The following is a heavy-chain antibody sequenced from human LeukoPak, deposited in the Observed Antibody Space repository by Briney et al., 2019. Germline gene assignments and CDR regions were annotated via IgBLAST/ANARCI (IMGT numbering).Heavy chain of an antibody. D-gene: IGHD5-12*01. CDR3: AGDGSGYDLPPNWFDP. CDR1: GGTFSSYA. Sequence: SVKVSCKASGGTFSSYAISWVRQAPGQGLEWMGGIIPIFGTANYAQKFQGRVTITADESTSTAYMELSSLRSEDTAVYYCAGDGSGYDLPPNWFDPWGQGTLVTVSS. V-gene: IGHV1-69*13. CDR2: IIPIFGTA. J-gene: IGHJ5*02.